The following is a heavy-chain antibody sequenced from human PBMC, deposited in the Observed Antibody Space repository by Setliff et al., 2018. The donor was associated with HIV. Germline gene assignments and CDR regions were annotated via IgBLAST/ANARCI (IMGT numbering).Heavy chain of an antibody. J-gene: IGHJ3*02. CDR1: GFAFNTYT. CDR3: ASFPTITASQDVFDI. D-gene: IGHD4-4*01. V-gene: IGHV3-21*01. CDR2: ISSSSSFI. Sequence: LRLSCTASGFAFNTYTMNWVRQAPGKGLEWVSSISSSSSFIYYADSVRGRFTVSRDNAKNSLYLQMISLRVEDTAIYYCASFPTITASQDVFDIWGHGTMVTVSS.